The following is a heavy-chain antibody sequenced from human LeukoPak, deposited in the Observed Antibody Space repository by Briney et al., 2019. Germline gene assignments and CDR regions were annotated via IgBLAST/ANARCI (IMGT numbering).Heavy chain of an antibody. CDR3: ARAQQLVQSYYFDY. CDR1: GFTFNSYS. D-gene: IGHD6-6*01. CDR2: ITSSSTTI. V-gene: IGHV3-48*04. Sequence: GGSLRLSCAASGFTFNSYSMNWVRQAPGKGLEWVSYITSSSTTIYYADSVKGRFTISRDNAKNSLYLQMNSLRAEDTAVYYCARAQQLVQSYYFDYWGQGTLVTVS. J-gene: IGHJ4*02.